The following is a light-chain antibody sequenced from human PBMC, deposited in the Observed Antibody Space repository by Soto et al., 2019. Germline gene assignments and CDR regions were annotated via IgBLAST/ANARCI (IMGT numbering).Light chain of an antibody. V-gene: IGLV2-8*01. Sequence: QSALTQPPSASGSPGQSVTISCTGTSSDVGAYNSVSWYQQHPGKAPKLMIYEVTKRPSGVPDRFSGSKSGNTASLTVSGLQAEDEADYYCSSYAGSNNYVFGTGTQLTVL. CDR3: SSYAGSNNYV. J-gene: IGLJ1*01. CDR1: SSDVGAYNS. CDR2: EVT.